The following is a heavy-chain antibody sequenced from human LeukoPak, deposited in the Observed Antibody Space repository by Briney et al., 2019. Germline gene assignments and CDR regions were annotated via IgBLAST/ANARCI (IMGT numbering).Heavy chain of an antibody. J-gene: IGHJ4*02. CDR2: ISYDGSNK. V-gene: IGHV3-30-3*01. Sequence: PGGSLRLSCAASGFTFSSYAMHWVRQAPGKGLEWVAVISYDGSNKYYADSVKGRFTISRDNSKNTLYLQMNSLRAEDTAVYYCAKDLHNWNSVGVHWGQGTLVTVSS. CDR3: AKDLHNWNSVGVH. CDR1: GFTFSSYA. D-gene: IGHD1-1*01.